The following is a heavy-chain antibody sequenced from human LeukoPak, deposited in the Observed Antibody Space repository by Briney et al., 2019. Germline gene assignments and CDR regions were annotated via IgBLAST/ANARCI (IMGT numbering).Heavy chain of an antibody. J-gene: IGHJ6*02. CDR2: IYYSGST. CDR3: ARRPSLWFGVTYYYYGMDV. Sequence: SETLSLTCTVSGGSISSSSYYWGWIRQPPGKGLEWIGSIYYSGSTYYNPSLKSRVTISVDASKNQFSLKLSSVTAADTAVYYCARRPSLWFGVTYYYYGMDVWGQGTTVTVSS. D-gene: IGHD3-10*01. CDR1: GGSISSSSYY. V-gene: IGHV4-39*01.